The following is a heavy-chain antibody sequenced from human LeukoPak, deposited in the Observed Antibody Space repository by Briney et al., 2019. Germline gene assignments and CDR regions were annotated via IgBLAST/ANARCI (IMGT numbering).Heavy chain of an antibody. D-gene: IGHD2-15*01. CDR2: IYYSGRA. J-gene: IGHJ4*02. V-gene: IGHV4-59*08. CDR1: GGSISSYY. Sequence: SETLSLTCTVSGGSISSYYWSLIRQPPGKGLEWIGTIYYSGRAYHNPSLRSRLTISVDTSKNQFSLKLNSVTATDTAIYYCVRQKQHCDGGSCFPPDCWGQGTLVTVSS. CDR3: VRQKQHCDGGSCFPPDC.